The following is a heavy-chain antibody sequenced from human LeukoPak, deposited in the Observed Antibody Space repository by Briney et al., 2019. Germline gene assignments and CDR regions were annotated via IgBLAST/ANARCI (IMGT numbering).Heavy chain of an antibody. Sequence: GGSLRLSCAASGFSFSSYAMHWVRQAPGKGLEWVAVISYDGSNDYHADSVRGRFTISRDNSKNTLSLQMNGLRAEDTAVYYCARDAKAVVPATWDSYYHMDVWGKGTTVIVSS. CDR3: ARDAKAVVPATWDSYYHMDV. CDR2: ISYDGSND. V-gene: IGHV3-30*04. D-gene: IGHD2-2*01. CDR1: GFSFSSYA. J-gene: IGHJ6*03.